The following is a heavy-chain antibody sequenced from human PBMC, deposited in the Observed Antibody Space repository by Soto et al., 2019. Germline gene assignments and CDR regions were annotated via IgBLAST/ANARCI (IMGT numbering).Heavy chain of an antibody. CDR3: AKGRTFFDF. CDR2: ISDGDGAA. V-gene: IGHV3-23*01. J-gene: IGHJ4*02. D-gene: IGHD3-16*01. CDR1: GFAFSDYA. Sequence: EVHLLESGGGLVQPGGSLRLSCAASGFAFSDYAMTWVRQAPGKGLEWVSDISDGDGAAHYADSVKGRFTISRDDSKNTLYLQMDSLRAEDEAVHYCAKGRTFFDFWGQGTLVTVSS.